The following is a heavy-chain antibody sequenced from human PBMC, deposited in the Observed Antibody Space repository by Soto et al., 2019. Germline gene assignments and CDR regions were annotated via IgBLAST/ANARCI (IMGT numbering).Heavy chain of an antibody. V-gene: IGHV1-69*01. D-gene: IGHD3-16*01. CDR3: ARLTEGGVDY. J-gene: IGHJ4*02. CDR2: IIPILGTA. Sequence: QVQLVQSGAEVKKPGSSVKVSCKASGGTFSSYAISWVRQAPGQGLEWMGGIIPILGTANYAQKFQGRVTNTADESTSTADMDLSSLRSEDTAVYDCARLTEGGVDYWGQGTLVTVSS. CDR1: GGTFSSYA.